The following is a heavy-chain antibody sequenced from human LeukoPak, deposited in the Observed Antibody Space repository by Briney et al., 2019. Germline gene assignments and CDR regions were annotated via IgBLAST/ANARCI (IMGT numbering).Heavy chain of an antibody. V-gene: IGHV3-49*04. Sequence: GGSLRLSCAASGFTFSSYAMSWVRQAPGKGLEWLGFIRSKAYGGTTEYAASAKGRFTISRDDSKSIAYLQMNSLTTEDTAVYYCSRGPTQQWLYSGTDFWDQGTRSLSP. CDR3: SRGPTQQWLYSGTDF. CDR1: GFTFSSYA. D-gene: IGHD5-18*01. J-gene: IGHJ6*02. CDR2: IRSKAYGGTT.